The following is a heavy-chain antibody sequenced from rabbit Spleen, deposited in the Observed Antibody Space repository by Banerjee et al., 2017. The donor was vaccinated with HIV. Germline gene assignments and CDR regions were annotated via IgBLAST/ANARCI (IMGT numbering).Heavy chain of an antibody. CDR3: ARDLAAWNSGSYAFNL. V-gene: IGHV1S47*01. CDR2: IYNGDGST. J-gene: IGHJ4*01. D-gene: IGHD1-1*01. Sequence: EESGGDLVQPEGSLTLTCKASGFDFSSDAMCWVRQAPGKGPEWAACIYNGDGSTYYASWVNGRFTTSKTSSTTVTLQMTSLTAADTATYFCARDLAAWNSGSYAFNLWGPGTLVTVS. CDR1: GFDFSSDA.